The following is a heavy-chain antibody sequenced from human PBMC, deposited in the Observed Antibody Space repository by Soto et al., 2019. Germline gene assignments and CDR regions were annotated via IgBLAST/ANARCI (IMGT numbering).Heavy chain of an antibody. CDR1: GFTLTSST. CDR3: ARDCSGGGCYPSGMDV. Sequence: PGGSLRLSCAVSGFTLTSSTMQWVRQAPGKGLEWVAVISSDGSKQYYADSVKGRFTISRDNSKNTLYLQMNSLRPEDTAVYYCARDCSGGGCYPSGMDVWGQGTTVTGSS. V-gene: IGHV3-30-3*01. J-gene: IGHJ6*02. D-gene: IGHD2-15*01. CDR2: ISSDGSKQ.